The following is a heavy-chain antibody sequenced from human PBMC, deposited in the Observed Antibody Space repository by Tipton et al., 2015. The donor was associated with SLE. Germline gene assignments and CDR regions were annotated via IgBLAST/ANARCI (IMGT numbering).Heavy chain of an antibody. CDR3: ARTSGSYMDY. Sequence: TLSLTCSVSDGSIGSGTFYWSWIRQPAGKGLEWIGYISTTGSTSYNPSLKSRVTISGHTSKNQVSLNLSSVTASDTAVYYCARTSGSYMDYWGQGTLVTVSS. CDR1: DGSIGSGTFY. CDR2: ISTTGST. J-gene: IGHJ4*02. D-gene: IGHD3-10*01. V-gene: IGHV4-61*09.